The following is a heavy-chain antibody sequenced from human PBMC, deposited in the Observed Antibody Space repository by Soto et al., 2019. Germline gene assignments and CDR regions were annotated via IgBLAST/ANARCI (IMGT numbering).Heavy chain of an antibody. J-gene: IGHJ6*02. Sequence: QVHLVQSGAEVKQPGASVKVSCKASGYTFSVYHMHWVRQAPGQGLEWMGWVHPNSGGTNFAQSFEGRVTMTRDTSIKTAYMELSRLTSDDTAVYYCANELQRGMDVWGQGTTVTVSS. V-gene: IGHV1-2*02. D-gene: IGHD1-7*01. CDR2: VHPNSGGT. CDR3: ANELQRGMDV. CDR1: GYTFSVYH.